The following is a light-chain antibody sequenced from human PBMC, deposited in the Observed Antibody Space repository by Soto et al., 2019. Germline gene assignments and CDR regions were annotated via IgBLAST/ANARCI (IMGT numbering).Light chain of an antibody. CDR2: GAS. Sequence: EMVMTQSPATLSVSPGERATLSCRASQSVSSNLAWYQQKPGQAPRLLIYGASTRATGIPARFSGSGSGTEFTLTISSLQSEDFAVYYCQHYNNWPLTFGGETKVEIK. V-gene: IGKV3-15*01. CDR3: QHYNNWPLT. J-gene: IGKJ4*01. CDR1: QSVSSN.